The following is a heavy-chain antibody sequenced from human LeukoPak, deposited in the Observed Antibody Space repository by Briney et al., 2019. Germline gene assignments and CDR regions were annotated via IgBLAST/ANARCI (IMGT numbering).Heavy chain of an antibody. CDR2: FNPNTSGT. Sequence: ASVKVSCKTSGYTFTDYYFHWVRQTPAHGLEWMGWFNPNTSGTYYAQEFHGRVTLTSDTSISTAYMELNRMTSDDTAVYYCATGLYSWDRVSFWGQGTLVTVSS. CDR3: ATGLYSWDRVSF. V-gene: IGHV1-2*02. J-gene: IGHJ4*02. CDR1: GYTFTDYY. D-gene: IGHD4-11*01.